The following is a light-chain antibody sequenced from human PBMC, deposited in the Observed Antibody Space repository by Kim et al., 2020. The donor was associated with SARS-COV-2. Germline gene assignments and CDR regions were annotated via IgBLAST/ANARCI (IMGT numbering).Light chain of an antibody. CDR1: NLGNKY. CDR3: QAYDSNTLYVV. J-gene: IGLJ2*01. CDR2: QDV. Sequence: SYELTQPPSVSVSPGQTASITCSGDNLGNKYTCWYQQKPGQSPLLVIYQDVKRPSGIPERFSGSNSGNTATLTISGTQALDEADYFCQAYDSNTLYVVFGGGTQLTVL. V-gene: IGLV3-1*01.